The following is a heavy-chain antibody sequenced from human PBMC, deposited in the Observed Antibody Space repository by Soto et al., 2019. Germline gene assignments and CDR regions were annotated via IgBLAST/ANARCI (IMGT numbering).Heavy chain of an antibody. CDR2: IYYSGST. CDR1: GGSISSSSYY. J-gene: IGHJ4*02. V-gene: IGHV4-39*01. Sequence: QLQLQESGPGLVKPSETLSLTCSVSGGSISSSSYYWGWIRQPPGKGLQGIGTIYYSGSTYYNPSLKSRVTISVDPSKNQSSLKLSSVTAADTAVYYCATSDGGSTIDYWGQGALVTVSS. CDR3: ATSDGGSTIDY.